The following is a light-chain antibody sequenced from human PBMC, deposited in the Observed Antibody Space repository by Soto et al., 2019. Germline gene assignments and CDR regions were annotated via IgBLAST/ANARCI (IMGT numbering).Light chain of an antibody. CDR3: KQYDRYSVRT. V-gene: IGKV1-5*03. J-gene: IGKJ1*01. CDR2: KAS. CDR1: QTITTS. Sequence: DIQMTQSPSTLSASVGDGVTITCRASQTITTSLAWYQQKPGKAPKLLIYKASSLESGVPSRFSGSGSGTEFTLTISSLQPDDFATYSFKQYDRYSVRTFGQGNKVEI.